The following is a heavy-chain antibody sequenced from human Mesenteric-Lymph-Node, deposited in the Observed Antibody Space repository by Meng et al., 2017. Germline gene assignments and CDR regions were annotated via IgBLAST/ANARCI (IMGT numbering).Heavy chain of an antibody. CDR2: IPNRGSS. D-gene: IGHD3-10*01. Sequence: APSLVKPHATLPLTRSVSGDAIPNLTCLAWVRQPPGKGLEWIGEIPNRGSSAYNPSLKSRVSMSIDKSKNQFSLKLTSVTAADTAVYHCLRGSGGSAWGGVDYWGQGTVVTVSS. CDR3: LRGSGGSAWGGVDY. J-gene: IGHJ4*02. V-gene: IGHV4-4*03. CDR1: GDAIPNLTC.